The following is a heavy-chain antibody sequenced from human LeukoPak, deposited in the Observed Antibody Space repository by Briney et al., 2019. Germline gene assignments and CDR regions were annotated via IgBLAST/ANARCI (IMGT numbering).Heavy chain of an antibody. V-gene: IGHV3-23*01. CDR2: VSGSAGRT. Sequence: GGSLRLSCAASGFTFSSYAMTWVRQAPGKGLEWVSTVSGSAGRTDYADSVKGRFTISRDNSKNTLYLQMNSLRAEDTAVYYCAYGSGSYYNVGDFDYWGQGTLVTVSS. J-gene: IGHJ4*02. D-gene: IGHD3-10*01. CDR1: GFTFSSYA. CDR3: AYGSGSYYNVGDFDY.